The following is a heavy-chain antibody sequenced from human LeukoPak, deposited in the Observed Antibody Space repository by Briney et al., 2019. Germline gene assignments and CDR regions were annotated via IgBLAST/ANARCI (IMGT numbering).Heavy chain of an antibody. J-gene: IGHJ4*02. CDR3: ARDDSSGPTCDY. D-gene: IGHD3-22*01. CDR1: GFTFSSYA. CDR2: ISYDGSNK. V-gene: IGHV3-30-3*01. Sequence: GGSLRLSCAASGFTFSSYAMHWVRQAPGKGLEWVAVISYDGSNKYYADSVKGRFTISRDNAKNSLYLQMNSLRAEDTAVYYCARDDSSGPTCDYWGQGTLVTVSS.